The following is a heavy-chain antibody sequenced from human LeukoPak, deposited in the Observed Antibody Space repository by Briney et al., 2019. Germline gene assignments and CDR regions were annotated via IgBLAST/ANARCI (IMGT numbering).Heavy chain of an antibody. Sequence: ASVKVSCKASGYTFSSYDINWVRQATGQGLEWMGWMNPNSGNSGYAQKFRGRVTMTRNTSTSTAYMELSSLRSEDTAVYYCARRFGTYLGAFDIWGQGKKVTVSS. J-gene: IGHJ3*02. CDR3: ARRFGTYLGAFDI. CDR2: MNPNSGNS. V-gene: IGHV1-8*01. CDR1: GYTFSSYD. D-gene: IGHD3-10*01.